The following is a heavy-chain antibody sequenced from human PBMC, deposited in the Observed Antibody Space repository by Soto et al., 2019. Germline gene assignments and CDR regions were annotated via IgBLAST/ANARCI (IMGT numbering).Heavy chain of an antibody. CDR2: ISSSGSPI. V-gene: IGHV3-48*03. CDR1: GFTFSTFE. D-gene: IGHD2-8*01. J-gene: IGHJ4*01. CDR3: ARGSNSVSTLFY. Sequence: LRLSCVASGFTFSTFEMNWVRQAPGKGLEWVSYISSSGSPIYYAESVKGRFTISRDNAKNSLFLQMDSLRAEDTAVCYCARGSNSVSTLFYWGHGTLVTVSS.